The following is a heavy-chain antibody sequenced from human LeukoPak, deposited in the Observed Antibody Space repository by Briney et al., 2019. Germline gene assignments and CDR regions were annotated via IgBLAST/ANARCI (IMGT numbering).Heavy chain of an antibody. V-gene: IGHV3-66*01. J-gene: IGHJ4*02. Sequence: GGSLRLSCAVSGFIGSDGYMNWVRQAPGKGLEWLSVIYKGGATYNADSVKGRFIISRDSSKNTWHLQLNSLRAEDTAVYYCAGASSNGVVIDATSFDLWGQGTLVIVSS. CDR1: GFIGSDGY. CDR3: AGASSNGVVIDATSFDL. CDR2: IYKGGAT. D-gene: IGHD2-2*01.